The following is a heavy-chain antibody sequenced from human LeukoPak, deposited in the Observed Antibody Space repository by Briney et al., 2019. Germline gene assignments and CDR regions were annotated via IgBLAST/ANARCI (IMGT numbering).Heavy chain of an antibody. CDR2: ISASGGST. CDR1: GFNFSSSG. V-gene: IGHV3-23*01. CDR3: AKLGGSRYLEFLSLGDWYFDL. Sequence: GGSLRLSCAASGFNFSSSGMSWVRQAPGRGPEWVSGISASGGSTYYGDSVKGRFIISRDKSKDTLFLQMSSLRAEDTAVYYCAKLGGSRYLEFLSLGDWYFDLWGRGTLVTVSS. D-gene: IGHD3-3*01. J-gene: IGHJ2*01.